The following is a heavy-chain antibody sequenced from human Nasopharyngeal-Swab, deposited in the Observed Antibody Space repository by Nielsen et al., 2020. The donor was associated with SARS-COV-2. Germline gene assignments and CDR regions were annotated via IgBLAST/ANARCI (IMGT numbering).Heavy chain of an antibody. Sequence: GGSLRLSCAASGFTFSSYGMHWVRQAPSKGLEWVAVISYDGSNKYYADSVKGRFTISRDNSKNTLYLQMNSLRAEDTAVYYCAKMAGYSSSWYGSSLIDYWGQGTLVTVSS. V-gene: IGHV3-30*18. J-gene: IGHJ4*02. CDR1: GFTFSSYG. CDR2: ISYDGSNK. CDR3: AKMAGYSSSWYGSSLIDY. D-gene: IGHD6-13*01.